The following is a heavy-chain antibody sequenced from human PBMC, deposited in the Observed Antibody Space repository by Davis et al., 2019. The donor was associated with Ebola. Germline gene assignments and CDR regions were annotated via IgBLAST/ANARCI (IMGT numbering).Heavy chain of an antibody. CDR2: IIPILGIA. Sequence: SVKVSCKASAGTFSSYAISWVRQAPGQGLEWMGRIIPILGIANYAQKFQGRVTITADKSTSTAYMELSSLRSEDTAVYYCARAGPYSSSWYYFDYWGQGTLVTVSS. D-gene: IGHD6-13*01. V-gene: IGHV1-69*04. J-gene: IGHJ4*02. CDR3: ARAGPYSSSWYYFDY. CDR1: AGTFSSYA.